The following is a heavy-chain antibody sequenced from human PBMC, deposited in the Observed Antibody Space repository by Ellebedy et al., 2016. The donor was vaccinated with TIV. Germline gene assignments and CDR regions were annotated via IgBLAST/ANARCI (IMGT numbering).Heavy chain of an antibody. V-gene: IGHV4-34*01. J-gene: IGHJ6*03. D-gene: IGHD6-6*01. CDR1: GGSLRESW. Sequence: SQTLSLTXXVSGGSLRESWWSWIRQSPGKGLEYIGEVNYRGTTNSNSFLKSRLTMSVDTSTKTFSLNLTSVTAADTAVYYCARFAARPGSPYFYYLDVWGKGTTVTVSS. CDR3: ARFAARPGSPYFYYLDV. CDR2: VNYRGTT.